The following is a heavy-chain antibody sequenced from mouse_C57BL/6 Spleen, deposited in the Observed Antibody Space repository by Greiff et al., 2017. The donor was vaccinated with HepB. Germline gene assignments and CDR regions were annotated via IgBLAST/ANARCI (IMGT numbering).Heavy chain of an antibody. CDR3: ARGVGNYLYYFDY. CDR1: GFTFSDYG. D-gene: IGHD2-1*01. Sequence: EVNVVESGGGLVKPGGSLKLSCAASGFTFSDYGMHWVRQAPEKGLEWVAYISSGSSTIYYADTVKGRFTISRDNAKNTLFLQMTSLRSEDTAMYYCARGVGNYLYYFDYWGQGTTLTVSS. J-gene: IGHJ2*01. V-gene: IGHV5-17*01. CDR2: ISSGSSTI.